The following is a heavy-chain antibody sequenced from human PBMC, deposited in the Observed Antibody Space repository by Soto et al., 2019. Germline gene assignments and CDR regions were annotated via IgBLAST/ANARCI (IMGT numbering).Heavy chain of an antibody. J-gene: IGHJ6*04. V-gene: IGHV3-74*01. CDR1: GFTLSGRS. Sequence: EVQLVESGGGLVQPGGSLRLSCAASGFTLSGRSMHWVRQAPGKGLVWVSGIDNAGTDSTYADSVKGRFTSYGDNAKNMLYLQMNSLRVEDTAVYYCARGWFGPDVWGKGTTVTVSS. D-gene: IGHD3-10*01. CDR3: ARGWFGPDV. CDR2: IDNAGTDS.